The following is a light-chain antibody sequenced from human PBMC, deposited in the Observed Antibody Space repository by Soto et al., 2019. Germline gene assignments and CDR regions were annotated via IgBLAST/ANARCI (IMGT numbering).Light chain of an antibody. CDR2: GPS. V-gene: IGKV3-15*01. CDR1: QSVSSK. Sequence: EILMTQSPATLSVSPGERATLSCRASQSVSSKSAWYQQKPGQAPRLLLYGPSTRATGIPARFSGSGSGTEFTLTISSLQYEDFAAYYCQQYNNWPPWTFGQGTKVDIK. CDR3: QQYNNWPPWT. J-gene: IGKJ1*01.